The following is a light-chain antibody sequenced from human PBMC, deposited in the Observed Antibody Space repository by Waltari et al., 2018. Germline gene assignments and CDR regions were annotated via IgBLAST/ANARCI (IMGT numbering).Light chain of an antibody. V-gene: IGLV4-69*01. J-gene: IGLJ3*02. CDR3: QTGGHGTWV. Sequence: QLVLTQSPSASASLGASVKLTCTLSSGHSSNIIAWHQQQPEKRPRYLMKVNSDGSHSKGDEIPDRFSGSSSGAERYLTISNLQSEDEADYFCQTGGHGTWVFGGGTKLTVL. CDR1: SGHSSNI. CDR2: VNSDGSH.